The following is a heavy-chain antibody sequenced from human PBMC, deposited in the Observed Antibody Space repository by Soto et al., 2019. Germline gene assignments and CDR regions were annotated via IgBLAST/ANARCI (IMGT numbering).Heavy chain of an antibody. D-gene: IGHD4-4*01. CDR2: INPSGGST. Sequence: ASVKVSCKASGYTFTSYYMHWVRQAPGQGLEWMGIINPSGGSTSYAQKFQGRVTMTRDTSTSTVYMELSSLRSEDTAVYYCARDFSPTTVKLDYFDYWGQGTLVTVSS. V-gene: IGHV1-46*01. CDR1: GYTFTSYY. J-gene: IGHJ4*02. CDR3: ARDFSPTTVKLDYFDY.